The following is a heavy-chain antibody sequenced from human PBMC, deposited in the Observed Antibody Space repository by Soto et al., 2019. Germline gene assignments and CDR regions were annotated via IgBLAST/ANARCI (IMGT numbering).Heavy chain of an antibody. D-gene: IGHD4-17*01. Sequence: EVQLVESGGGLVHPGGSLRLSCAASGFTFSSYWMHWVRQAPGKGLVHVSRIRGDGGYTDHAESVKGRFTISRDNAKNTLNLQMNSLRVEDTAGYYCERDHYGFNSMDYWGQGTLVTVSP. J-gene: IGHJ4*02. CDR3: ERDHYGFNSMDY. CDR1: GFTFSSYW. V-gene: IGHV3-74*01. CDR2: IRGDGGYT.